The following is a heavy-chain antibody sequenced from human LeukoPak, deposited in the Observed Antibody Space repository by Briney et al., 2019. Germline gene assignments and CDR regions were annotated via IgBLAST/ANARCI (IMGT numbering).Heavy chain of an antibody. D-gene: IGHD6-6*01. CDR1: GFTFNTYW. J-gene: IGHJ4*02. CDR2: IKEDGSEK. CDR3: ARDQAEIAADPPDY. V-gene: IGHV3-7*01. Sequence: PGGSLRLSCAASGFTFNTYWMSWVRQAPGKGLEWVANIKEDGSEKYYVDSMKGRFTISRDNAKNSLYLQMNSLRAEDTAVYYCARDQAEIAADPPDYWGQGTLVTVSS.